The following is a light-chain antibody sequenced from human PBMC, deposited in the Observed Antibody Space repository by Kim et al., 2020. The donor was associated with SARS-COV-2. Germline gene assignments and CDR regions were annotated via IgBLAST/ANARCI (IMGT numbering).Light chain of an antibody. V-gene: IGKV3-15*01. CDR2: LSS. J-gene: IGKJ1*01. CDR1: QSVSSI. Sequence: GESVTHSGRASQSVSSILAWYRQRPVHAPRLPRYLSSVRATSIPGRISGSGAVIVISLTLSRLQAEDFAIYYCKNSKRWPPERTLGQGTKVYIK. CDR3: KNSKRWPPERT.